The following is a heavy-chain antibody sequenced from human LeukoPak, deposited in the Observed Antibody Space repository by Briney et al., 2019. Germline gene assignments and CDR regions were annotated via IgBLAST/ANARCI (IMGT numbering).Heavy chain of an antibody. D-gene: IGHD3-22*01. CDR1: GYTFTSYG. CDR2: ISAYNGNT. CDR3: AREDYYDSSGSPFDY. Sequence: ASVKVSCKASGYTFTSYGFSWVRQAPGQGLEWMGWISAYNGNTNYAQKLQGRVTMTTDTSTSTAYMELRSLRSDDTAVYYCAREDYYDSSGSPFDYWGQGTLVTVSS. J-gene: IGHJ4*02. V-gene: IGHV1-18*01.